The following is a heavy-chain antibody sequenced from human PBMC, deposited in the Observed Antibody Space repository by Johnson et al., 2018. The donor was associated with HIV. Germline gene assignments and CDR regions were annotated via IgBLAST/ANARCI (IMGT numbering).Heavy chain of an antibody. V-gene: IGHV3-30*02. J-gene: IGHJ3*02. CDR1: GFNFNGFG. CDR2: LRYDGTNK. Sequence: VQLVESGGGLVQPGGSLRLSCAASGFNFNGFGMHWVRQAPGKGLEWVAFLRYDGTNKNYGDSVKGRFTISRDNSKNTLFLQMNSLRAEDTGVYYCVRRFYDSSAFDIWGQGTLVTVSS. CDR3: VRRFYDSSAFDI. D-gene: IGHD3-22*01.